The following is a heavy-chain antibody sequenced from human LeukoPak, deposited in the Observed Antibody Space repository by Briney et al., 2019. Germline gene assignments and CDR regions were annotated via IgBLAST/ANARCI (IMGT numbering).Heavy chain of an antibody. J-gene: IGHJ4*02. V-gene: IGHV1-46*01. CDR1: GYTFTSYY. Sequence: ASVKVSCKASGYTFTSYYMHWVRQAPGQGLEWMGIINPNRGNTNFAQKFQGRVTMTRDPSTSTVSLELSSLRSEDAAVYYCAREPGGIAVAVLDYWGQGTLVTVSS. CDR2: INPNRGNT. CDR3: AREPGGIAVAVLDY. D-gene: IGHD6-19*01.